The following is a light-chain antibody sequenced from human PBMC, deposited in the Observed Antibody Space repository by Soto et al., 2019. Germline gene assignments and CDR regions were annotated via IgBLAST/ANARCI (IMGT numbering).Light chain of an antibody. CDR3: SSYTSSSTVV. J-gene: IGLJ2*01. V-gene: IGLV1-44*01. CDR2: SND. CDR1: SSNIASNT. Sequence: QSVLTQPPSASGTPGQRVTVSCSGSSSNIASNTVNWYQQLPGTAPKLLIYSNDQRPSGVPDRFSASKSGTSASLAISGLQSEDEADYYCSSYTSSSTVVFGGGTKLTVL.